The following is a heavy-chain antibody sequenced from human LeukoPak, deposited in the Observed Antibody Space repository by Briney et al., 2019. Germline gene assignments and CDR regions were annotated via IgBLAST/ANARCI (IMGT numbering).Heavy chain of an antibody. Sequence: ASVKVSCKASGGTFSSYAISWVRQAPGLGLEWMGGIIPIFGTANYEQKFKGRVTITADKSTSTAYMELSSLRSEDTAVYYCGRGSGSPLGGMDVWGKGTTVTVSS. J-gene: IGHJ6*04. CDR1: GGTFSSYA. CDR2: IIPIFGTA. D-gene: IGHD3-10*01. CDR3: GRGSGSPLGGMDV. V-gene: IGHV1-69*06.